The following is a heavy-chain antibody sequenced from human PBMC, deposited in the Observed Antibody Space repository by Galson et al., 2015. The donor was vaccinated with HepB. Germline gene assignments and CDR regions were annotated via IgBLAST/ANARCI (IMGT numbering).Heavy chain of an antibody. CDR2: INPDNGDT. V-gene: IGHV1-2*06. CDR1: GYNFTGYY. Sequence: SVKVSCKASGYNFTGYYLNWVRQAPGQGLEWMGRINPDNGDTDSAQKFKDRVTMTRDTSITTAYMEVKSLRSDDTAVYYCATTSAYWGQGTRVTVSS. CDR3: ATTSAY. J-gene: IGHJ4*02. D-gene: IGHD6-6*01.